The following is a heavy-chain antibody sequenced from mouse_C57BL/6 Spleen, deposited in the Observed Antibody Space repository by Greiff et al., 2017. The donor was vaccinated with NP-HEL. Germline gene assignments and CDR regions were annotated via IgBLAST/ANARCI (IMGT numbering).Heavy chain of an antibody. V-gene: IGHV1-26*01. CDR1: GYTFTDYY. CDR2: INPNNGGT. J-gene: IGHJ1*03. D-gene: IGHD2-2*01. Sequence: EVQLQQSGPELVKPGASVKISCKASGYTFTDYYMNWVKQSHGKSLEWIGDINPNNGGTSYNQKFKGKATLTVDKSSSTAYMELRSLTSEDSAVCYCARLRNGCHGGGYLDVWGTRTTGTVSS. CDR3: ARLRNGCHGGGYLDV.